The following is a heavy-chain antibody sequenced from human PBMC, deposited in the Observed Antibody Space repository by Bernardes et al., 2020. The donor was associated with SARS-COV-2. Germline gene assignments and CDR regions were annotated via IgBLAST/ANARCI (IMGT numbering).Heavy chain of an antibody. V-gene: IGHV3-7*01. CDR2: IKQDGSEK. CDR1: GFTFSTYW. D-gene: IGHD6-13*01. Sequence: GRSLRLSCAASGFTFSTYWMSWVRQAPGKGLEWVANIKQDGSEKYYVDSVKGRFTISRDNAKNSLYLQMNSLRAEDTAVYYCARDMWGIAAAGINDHYYYYYGMDVWGQGTTVTVSS. J-gene: IGHJ6*02. CDR3: ARDMWGIAAAGINDHYYYYYGMDV.